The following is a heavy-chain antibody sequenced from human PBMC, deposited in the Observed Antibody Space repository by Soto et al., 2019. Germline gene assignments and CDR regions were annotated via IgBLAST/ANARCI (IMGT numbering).Heavy chain of an antibody. Sequence: EVHLVESGGGVVQPGGSLRLSCEASGFTFSSHWMFWVRQAPGKRLMWISYITSDGSSTSYADSVKGRFTVSRDNAKNTLYLQMNSLRVDDTAVYYCTKAGGFLDWFPDWGQGTLVIVSS. J-gene: IGHJ4*02. D-gene: IGHD3-3*01. CDR2: ITSDGSST. CDR3: TKAGGFLDWFPD. CDR1: GFTFSSHW. V-gene: IGHV3-74*01.